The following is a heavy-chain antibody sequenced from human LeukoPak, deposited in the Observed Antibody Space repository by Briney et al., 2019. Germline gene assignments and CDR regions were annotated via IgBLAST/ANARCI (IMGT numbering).Heavy chain of an antibody. D-gene: IGHD3-10*01. CDR3: ARTRYYYNSRSYGAPYYFGY. J-gene: IGHJ4*02. V-gene: IGHV4-39*01. Sequence: SETLSLTCTVSGGSISSSAYHWGWIRQPPGKGLEWVGSIHSSGSTYYNLSLKSRVTISVDTSKNQFSLKLSSVTAADTAVYYCARTRYYYNSRSYGAPYYFGYWGQGTLVTVSS. CDR2: IHSSGST. CDR1: GGSISSSAYH.